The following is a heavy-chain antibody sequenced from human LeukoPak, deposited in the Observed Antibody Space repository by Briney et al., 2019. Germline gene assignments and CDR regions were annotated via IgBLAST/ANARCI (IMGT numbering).Heavy chain of an antibody. J-gene: IGHJ4*02. Sequence: SETLSLTCTVSGGSISSSSYYWGWIRQPPGKGLEWIGSIYYSGSTYYNPSLKSRVTISVDTSKNQFSLKLSSVTAADTAVYYCARNVDTAMPLDYWGQGTLVTVSS. CDR3: ARNVDTAMPLDY. D-gene: IGHD5-18*01. CDR2: IYYSGST. CDR1: GGSISSSSYY. V-gene: IGHV4-39*07.